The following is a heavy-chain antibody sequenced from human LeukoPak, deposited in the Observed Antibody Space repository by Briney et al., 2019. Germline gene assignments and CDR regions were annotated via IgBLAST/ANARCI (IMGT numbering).Heavy chain of an antibody. D-gene: IGHD5-24*01. V-gene: IGHV1-69*04. CDR2: IIPIFGIT. CDR1: GGTFSSYA. CDR3: AREMATIGRTDHYYYYAMDV. Sequence: ASVKVSCKTSGGTFSSYAISWVRQAPGQGLEWMGRIIPIFGITNYAQKLQGRVTITADKSTSTAYMELSSLTSEDTAVYYCAREMATIGRTDHYYYYAMDVWGQGTTVTVSS. J-gene: IGHJ6*02.